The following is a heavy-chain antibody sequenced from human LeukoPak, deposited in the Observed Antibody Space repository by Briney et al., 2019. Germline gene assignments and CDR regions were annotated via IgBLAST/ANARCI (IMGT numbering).Heavy chain of an antibody. D-gene: IGHD1-26*01. Sequence: GTVSVSCTASGDTFTGYYMHWVRQAPGQGGEWMGWINLKSGGTNYAQTSQGRVTITRDSSRSRAYRKMSRLRPDDTAGYYGARDSARLQIVGAISYFYYWGQGTPVTVSS. CDR2: INLKSGGT. J-gene: IGHJ4*02. CDR1: GDTFTGYY. V-gene: IGHV1-2*02. CDR3: ARDSARLQIVGAISYFYY.